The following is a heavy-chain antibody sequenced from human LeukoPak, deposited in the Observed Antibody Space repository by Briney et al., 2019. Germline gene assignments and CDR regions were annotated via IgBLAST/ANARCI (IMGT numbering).Heavy chain of an antibody. CDR2: IYYSGSA. V-gene: IGHV4-59*01. J-gene: IGHJ5*02. Sequence: AETLSLTCTVSGGSISNYNWSWVRQPPGKGLEWVWYIYYSGSANYNPSPKSRVTISVDTSKNQLSLKLSSVTAADTAVYYCATSWFGEFSLFDPWGQGTLVTVSS. CDR1: GGSISNYN. D-gene: IGHD3-10*01. CDR3: ATSWFGEFSLFDP.